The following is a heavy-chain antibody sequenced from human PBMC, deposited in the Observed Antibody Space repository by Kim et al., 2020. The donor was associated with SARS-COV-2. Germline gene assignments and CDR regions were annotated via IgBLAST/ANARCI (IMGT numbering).Heavy chain of an antibody. CDR1: GITFIHSG. D-gene: IGHD3-3*01. CDR2: IVIDRGDT. V-gene: IGHV1-58*01. Sequence: SVKVSCKASGITFIHSGVHWVRQARGQHLEWMGWIVIDRGDTDYAHRFQERITITRDVSTNTVYMDLSSLTSEDTAIYYCAAENEWPLDVWGQGTAVTVSS. CDR3: AAENEWPLDV. J-gene: IGHJ6*02.